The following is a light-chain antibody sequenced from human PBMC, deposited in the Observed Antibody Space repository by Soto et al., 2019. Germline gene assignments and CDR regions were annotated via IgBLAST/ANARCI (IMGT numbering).Light chain of an antibody. V-gene: IGKV1-5*03. CDR1: QTISSW. CDR3: QHYNSYSEA. CDR2: KAS. J-gene: IGKJ1*01. Sequence: DIQMTQSPSTLSGSVGDRVTITCRASQTISSWLAWYQQKPGKAPKLLIYKASTLKSGVPSRFSGSGSGTECTLTIISLQPDDFATYYCQHYNSYSEAFGQGTKVDLK.